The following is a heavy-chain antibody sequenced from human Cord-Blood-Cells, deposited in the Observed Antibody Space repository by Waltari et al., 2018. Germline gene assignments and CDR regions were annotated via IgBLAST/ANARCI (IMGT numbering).Heavy chain of an antibody. CDR1: GYTLTGSY. CDR2: INPNSGGT. V-gene: IGHV1-2*02. Sequence: QVQLVQSGAAVKKPGASVKVSCKASGYTLTGSYLHGLLQAPGQGLEWMGWINPNSGGTNYAQKFQGRVTMTRDTSISTAYMELSRLRSDDTAVYYCARDGAVAAIYYFDYWGQGTLVTVSS. CDR3: ARDGAVAAIYYFDY. D-gene: IGHD6-19*01. J-gene: IGHJ4*02.